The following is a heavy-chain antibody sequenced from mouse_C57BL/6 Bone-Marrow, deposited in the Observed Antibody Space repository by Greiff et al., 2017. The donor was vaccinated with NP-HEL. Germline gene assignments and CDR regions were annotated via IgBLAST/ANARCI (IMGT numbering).Heavy chain of an antibody. CDR3: ASQATDFNYAMDY. J-gene: IGHJ4*01. V-gene: IGHV2-2*01. D-gene: IGHD3-2*02. CDR2: IWSGGST. CDR1: GFSLTSYG. Sequence: VKLMESGPGLVQPSQSLSITCTVSGFSLTSYGVHWVRQSPGKGLEWLGVIWSGGSTDYNAAFISRLSISKDNSKSQVFFKMNSLQADDTAIYYCASQATDFNYAMDYWGQGTSVTVSS.